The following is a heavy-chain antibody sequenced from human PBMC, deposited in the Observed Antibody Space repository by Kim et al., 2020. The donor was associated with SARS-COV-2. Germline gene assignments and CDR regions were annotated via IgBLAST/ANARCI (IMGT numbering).Heavy chain of an antibody. CDR2: ISYDGSNK. Sequence: GGSLRLSCAASGFTFSSYGMHWVRQAPGKGLEWVAVISYDGSNKYYADSVKGRFTISRDNSKNTLYLQMNSLRAEDTAVYYCAKDRYYYDSSGSEFFDYWGQGTLVTVSS. V-gene: IGHV3-30*18. D-gene: IGHD3-22*01. CDR1: GFTFSSYG. J-gene: IGHJ4*02. CDR3: AKDRYYYDSSGSEFFDY.